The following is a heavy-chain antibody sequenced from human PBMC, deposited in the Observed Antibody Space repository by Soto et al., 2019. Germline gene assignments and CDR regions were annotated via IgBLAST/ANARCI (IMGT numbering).Heavy chain of an antibody. V-gene: IGHV3-53*02. CDR1: GFTVSSNY. Sequence: EVQLVETGGGLIQPGGSLRLSCAASGFTVSSNYMSWVRQAPGKGLEWVSVIYSGGSTYYADSVKGRFTISRDNSKNTLYLQMNSLRAEDTAVYYCARSAAGRHYYYYGMDVWGQGTTVTVSS. CDR2: IYSGGST. D-gene: IGHD6-13*01. CDR3: ARSAAGRHYYYYGMDV. J-gene: IGHJ6*02.